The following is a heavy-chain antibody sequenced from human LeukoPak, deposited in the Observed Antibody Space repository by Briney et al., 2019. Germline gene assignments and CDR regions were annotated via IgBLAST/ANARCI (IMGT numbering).Heavy chain of an antibody. V-gene: IGHV4-39*07. J-gene: IGHJ4*02. CDR1: GGSISSSSYY. CDR3: ARGVRGAGYYYYGSGSPIDY. CDR2: IYYSGST. D-gene: IGHD3-10*01. Sequence: SETLSLTCTVSGGSISSSSYYWGWIRQPPGKGLEWIGSIYYSGSTYYNPSLKSRVTISVDTSKNQFSLKLSSVTAADTAVYYCARGVRGAGYYYYGSGSPIDYWGQGTLVTVSS.